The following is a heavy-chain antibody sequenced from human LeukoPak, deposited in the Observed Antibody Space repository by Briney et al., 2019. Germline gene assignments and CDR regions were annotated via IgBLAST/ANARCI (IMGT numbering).Heavy chain of an antibody. CDR2: MNPNSGNT. Sequence: ASVKVSCKASGYTFTSYDINGVRQATGQGLEWMGWMNPNSGNTGYAQKFQGRVTMTRNTSISTAYMELSSLRSEDTAVYYCARRPTKARRYCSGGSCYPARTDAFDIWGQGTMVTVSS. CDR1: GYTFTSYD. J-gene: IGHJ3*02. D-gene: IGHD2-15*01. V-gene: IGHV1-8*01. CDR3: ARRPTKARRYCSGGSCYPARTDAFDI.